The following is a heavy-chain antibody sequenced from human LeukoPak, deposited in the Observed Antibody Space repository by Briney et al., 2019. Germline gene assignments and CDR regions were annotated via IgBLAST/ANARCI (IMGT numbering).Heavy chain of an antibody. CDR3: ARYGSGSLDDAFDI. V-gene: IGHV4-34*01. Sequence: SETLSLICTVSGGSISGYYWSWIRQPPGKGLEWIGEINHSGSTNYNPSLKSRVTISVDTSKNQFSLKLSSVTAADTAVYYCARYGSGSLDDAFDIWGQGTMVTVSS. J-gene: IGHJ3*02. D-gene: IGHD3-10*01. CDR1: GGSISGYY. CDR2: INHSGST.